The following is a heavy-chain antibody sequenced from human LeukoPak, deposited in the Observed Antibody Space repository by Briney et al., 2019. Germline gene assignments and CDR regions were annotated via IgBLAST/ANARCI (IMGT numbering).Heavy chain of an antibody. J-gene: IGHJ4*02. CDR1: GYSISSGYY. D-gene: IGHD3-10*01. V-gene: IGHV4-38-2*01. Sequence: PSETLSLTCAVSGYSISSGYYWGWIRQPPGKGLEWIGSIYHSGSTYYNPSLKSRVPISVDTSKNQFSLKLSSVTAADTAVYYCARHRITMVRGVMPYFDYWGQGTLVTVSS. CDR3: ARHRITMVRGVMPYFDY. CDR2: IYHSGST.